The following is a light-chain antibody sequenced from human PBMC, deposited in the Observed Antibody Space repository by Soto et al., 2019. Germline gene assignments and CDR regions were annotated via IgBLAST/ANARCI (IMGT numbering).Light chain of an antibody. V-gene: IGKV1-5*01. CDR3: QHYNSYSPT. CDR1: QSISSW. J-gene: IGKJ1*01. Sequence: DIQMTQSPSTLSASVGDRVTITCRASQSISSWLAWYQQKPGKAPKLLIYDASSLESGVPSRFSGSGSGTEFTLTISSLQTDDFETYYCQHYNSYSPTFGQGTKV. CDR2: DAS.